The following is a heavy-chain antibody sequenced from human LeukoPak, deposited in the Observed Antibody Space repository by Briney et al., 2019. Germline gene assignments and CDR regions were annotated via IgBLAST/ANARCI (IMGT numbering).Heavy chain of an antibody. CDR3: AREGLDRGYFDY. CDR1: GFTFSSYG. J-gene: IGHJ4*02. V-gene: IGHV3-30*02. CDR2: IRYDGSNR. D-gene: IGHD1-14*01. Sequence: GGSLRLSCGVSGFTFSSYGMHWVRQAPGKGLGWVAYIRYDGSNRHYADSVKGRFTISRDNSKNTLYLQMNSLRVEDTAVYYCAREGLDRGYFDYWGQGTLVTVSS.